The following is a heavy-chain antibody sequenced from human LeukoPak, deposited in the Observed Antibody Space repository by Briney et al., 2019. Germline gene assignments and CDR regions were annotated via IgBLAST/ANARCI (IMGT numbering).Heavy chain of an antibody. D-gene: IGHD1-26*01. CDR3: ARRMGALDY. V-gene: IGHV1-46*01. J-gene: IGHJ4*02. CDR1: GFTFTDYY. Sequence: ASMKVSCKSSGFTFTDYYIHWVRQAPGQGLEWMGIINPSGGSTSYAQKFQGRVTMTGDMSTSTVYVELSSLRSEDTAVYYCARRMGALDYWGQGTLVTVSS. CDR2: INPSGGST.